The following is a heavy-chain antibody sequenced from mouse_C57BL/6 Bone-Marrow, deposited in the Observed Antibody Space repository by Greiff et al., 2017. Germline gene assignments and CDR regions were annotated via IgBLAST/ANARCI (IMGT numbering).Heavy chain of an antibody. Sequence: VQLQQSGAELVRPGASVKLSCTASGFNIKDDYMHWVKQRPEKGLEWIGWIDPENGDTEYASKVQGKVTITADTSSNTAYLQLSSLTSEDTAVCYCTTVYYYSSSPYCFDYWGQGTTLTVSS. D-gene: IGHD1-1*01. CDR2: IDPENGDT. CDR3: TTVYYYSSSPYCFDY. V-gene: IGHV14-4*01. J-gene: IGHJ2*01. CDR1: GFNIKDDY.